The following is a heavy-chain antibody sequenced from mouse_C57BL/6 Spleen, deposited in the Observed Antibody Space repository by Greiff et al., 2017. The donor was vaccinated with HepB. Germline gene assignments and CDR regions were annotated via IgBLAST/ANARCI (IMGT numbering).Heavy chain of an antibody. J-gene: IGHJ2*01. CDR1: GFTFSSYA. Sequence: EVKLMESGGGLVKPGGSLKLSCAASGFTFSSYAMSWVRQTPEKRLEWVATISDGGSYTYYPDNVKGRFTISRDNAKNNLYLQMSHLKSEDTAMYYCARDRGYYGSRFDYWGQGTTLTVSS. V-gene: IGHV5-4*01. D-gene: IGHD1-1*01. CDR3: ARDRGYYGSRFDY. CDR2: ISDGGSYT.